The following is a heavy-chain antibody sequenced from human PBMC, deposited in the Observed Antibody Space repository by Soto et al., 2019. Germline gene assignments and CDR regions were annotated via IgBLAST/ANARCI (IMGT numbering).Heavy chain of an antibody. J-gene: IGHJ4*02. V-gene: IGHV4-39*01. CDR3: SRGGYSYGFSGSLDFDY. Sequence: TSETLSLTCTVSGGSISSSSYYWGWIRQPPGKRLERIGSIYYSGSTYYNPSLKSRVTISVDTSKNQFSLKLSSVTAADTSFYYCSRGGYSYGFSGSLDFDYWGQGTLVTVSS. CDR2: IYYSGST. D-gene: IGHD5-18*01. CDR1: GGSISSSSYY.